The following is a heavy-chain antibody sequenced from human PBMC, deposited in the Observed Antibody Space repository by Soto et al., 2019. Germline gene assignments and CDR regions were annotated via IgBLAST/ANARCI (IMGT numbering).Heavy chain of an antibody. CDR1: GFTFSSYG. CDR3: AKGSWNYFLDY. V-gene: IGHV3-30*18. D-gene: IGHD1-7*01. J-gene: IGHJ4*02. Sequence: GGSLRPSCAASGFTFSSYGMHWVRQAPGKGLEWVAVISYDGSNKYYADSVKGRFTISRDNSKNTLYLQMNSLRAEDTAVYYCAKGSWNYFLDYWGQGTLVTVSS. CDR2: ISYDGSNK.